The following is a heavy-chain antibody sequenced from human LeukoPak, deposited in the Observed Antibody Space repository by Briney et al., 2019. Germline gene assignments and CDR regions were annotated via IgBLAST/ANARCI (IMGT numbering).Heavy chain of an antibody. CDR2: LYANGNT. V-gene: IGHV3-66*01. CDR3: ARWFYDILTGCPSFDY. Sequence: GGSLRLSCAASGFTLNSNFMTWVRQIPGKGLEWVSVLYANGNTHYTDSVTGRFTISRDDSKNTLYLQMNSLRAEDTAIYYCARWFYDILTGCPSFDYWGQGTLVTVSS. J-gene: IGHJ4*02. D-gene: IGHD3-9*01. CDR1: GFTLNSNF.